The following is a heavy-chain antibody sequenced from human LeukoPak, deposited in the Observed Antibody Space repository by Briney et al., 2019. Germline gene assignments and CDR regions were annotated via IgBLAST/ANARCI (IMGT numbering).Heavy chain of an antibody. J-gene: IGHJ3*02. CDR2: IIPIFGTA. CDR3: ARDLRPAIVGATIDAFDI. CDR1: GYTFTSYD. Sequence: GASVKVSCKASGYTFTSYDSNWVRQATGQGLEWMGGIIPIFGTANYAQKFQGRVTITTDESTSTAYMELSSLRSEDTAVYYCARDLRPAIVGATIDAFDIWGQGTMVTVSS. V-gene: IGHV1-69*05. D-gene: IGHD1-26*01.